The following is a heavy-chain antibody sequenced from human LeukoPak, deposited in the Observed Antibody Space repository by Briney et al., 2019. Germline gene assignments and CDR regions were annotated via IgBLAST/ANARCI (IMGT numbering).Heavy chain of an antibody. CDR1: GFTFSNYA. J-gene: IGHJ4*02. CDR3: AKSGDYGSGGYYPSPTLDY. CDR2: ISCSAAGT. V-gene: IGHV3-23*01. Sequence: GGSLRLSCAASGFTFSNYAMSWVRQAPGKGLEWVSGISCSAAGTYYADSVKGRFTVSRDSSKNALYLQMNNLRAEDTAVYYCAKSGDYGSGGYYPSPTLDYWGQGTLVTVSS. D-gene: IGHD3-10*01.